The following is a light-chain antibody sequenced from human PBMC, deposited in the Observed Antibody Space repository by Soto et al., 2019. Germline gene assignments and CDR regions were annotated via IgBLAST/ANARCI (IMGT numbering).Light chain of an antibody. J-gene: IGLJ1*01. Sequence: LRQPLSASGSPGHLDALSYTRTSSDVGGYNYVSWYQQRQGKALKLMIYDVSRRLSGVLGRCSGSKSGNTASLTISGLQAEDEAEYFCCSHAASYNYVFGPGTQLTVL. CDR3: CSHAASYNYV. CDR1: SSDVGGYNY. CDR2: DVS. V-gene: IGLV2-11*01.